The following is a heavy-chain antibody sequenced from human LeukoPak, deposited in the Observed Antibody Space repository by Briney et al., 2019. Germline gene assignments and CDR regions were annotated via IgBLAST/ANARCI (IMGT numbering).Heavy chain of an antibody. CDR1: GGTFSSYA. J-gene: IGHJ6*04. CDR2: IIPIFGTA. V-gene: IGHV1-69*13. D-gene: IGHD2-2*01. Sequence: SVKVSCKASGGTFSSYAISWVRQAPGQGLEWMGGIIPIFGTANYAQKFQGRVTITADESTSTAYMELSSLRSEDTAVYYCARGAPYYCSSTSCRPDYYYGMDVWGKGTTVTVSS. CDR3: ARGAPYYCSSTSCRPDYYYGMDV.